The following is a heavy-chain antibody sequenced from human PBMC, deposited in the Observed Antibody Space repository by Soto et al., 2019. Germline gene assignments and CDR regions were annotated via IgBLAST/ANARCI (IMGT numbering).Heavy chain of an antibody. J-gene: IGHJ6*02. D-gene: IGHD6-6*01. CDR2: ISYDGSNK. CDR3: AKDLVPHSDYYYGMDV. Sequence: GGSLRLSCAASGFTFSSYGMHWVRQAPGKGLEWVAVISYDGSNKYYADSVKGRFTISRDNSKNTLYLQMNSLRAEDTAVYYCAKDLVPHSDYYYGMDVWGQGTTVTVSS. CDR1: GFTFSSYG. V-gene: IGHV3-30*18.